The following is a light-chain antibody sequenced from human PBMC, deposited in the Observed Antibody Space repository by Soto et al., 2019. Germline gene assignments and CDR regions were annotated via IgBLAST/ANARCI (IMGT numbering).Light chain of an antibody. CDR1: QSISSN. CDR3: QQYNNWPPLT. V-gene: IGKV3-15*01. J-gene: IGKJ4*01. CDR2: GTS. Sequence: EIVMTQSPATLSVSPGERATLFCRASQSISSNLAWYQQKAGQAPRLLIYGTSTRATGIPARFSGSGSGTVFTLTISSLQSEDFAVYYCQQYNNWPPLTFGGGTKVEIK.